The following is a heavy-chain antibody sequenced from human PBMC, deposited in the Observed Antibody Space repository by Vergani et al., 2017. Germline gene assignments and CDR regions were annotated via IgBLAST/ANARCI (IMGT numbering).Heavy chain of an antibody. V-gene: IGHV4-39*07. CDR1: GGSISSSSYY. CDR2: IYYSGST. J-gene: IGHJ5*02. Sequence: QLQLQESGPGLVKPSETLSLTCTVSGGSISSSSYYWGWIRQPPGKGLEWIGSIYYSGSTYYNPSLKSRVTISVDTSKNQFSLKLSPVTAADTAVYYCAKDRLITMVRGPENHPNWFDPWGQGTLVTVSS. D-gene: IGHD3-10*01. CDR3: AKDRLITMVRGPENHPNWFDP.